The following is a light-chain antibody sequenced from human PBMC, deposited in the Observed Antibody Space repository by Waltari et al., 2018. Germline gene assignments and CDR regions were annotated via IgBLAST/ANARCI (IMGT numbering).Light chain of an antibody. J-gene: IGKJ4*01. CDR2: AAS. V-gene: IGKV1-8*01. Sequence: AIRLTQSPSSFSASTGDRVTITCRANEGITSYLAWYQKKPGKAPKLLIYAASTLHSGVPSRFSGSGSGTDFTLTISCLQSEDFATYYCQQYFSYPLTFGGGTKVEIK. CDR1: EGITSY. CDR3: QQYFSYPLT.